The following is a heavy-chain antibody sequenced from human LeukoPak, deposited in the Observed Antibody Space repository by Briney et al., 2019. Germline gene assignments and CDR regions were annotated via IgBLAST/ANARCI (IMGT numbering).Heavy chain of an antibody. CDR2: SYYSGST. Sequence: SETLSLTCTVSGGSISSYYWSWIRQPPGKGLEWIAYSYYSGSTNYNPSLKSRVTISVDTSKNQFSLKLSSVTAADTAVYYCARGFDFWSGQPMDVWGQGTTVTVSS. J-gene: IGHJ6*02. CDR3: ARGFDFWSGQPMDV. CDR1: GGSISSYY. V-gene: IGHV4-59*01. D-gene: IGHD3-3*01.